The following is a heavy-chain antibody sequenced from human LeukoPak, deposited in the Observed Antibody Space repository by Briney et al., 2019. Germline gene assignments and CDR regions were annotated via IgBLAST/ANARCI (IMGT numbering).Heavy chain of an antibody. Sequence: GGSLRLSCAVSGFTFSSHNMNWVRQAPGKGLEWVSYISISSSTIYYADSVKGRFTISRDNAKNSLYLQMNSLRAEDTAVYYCEREGYCSGSTCPGYWGQGTLVTVSS. D-gene: IGHD2-15*01. CDR3: EREGYCSGSTCPGY. CDR2: ISISSSTI. V-gene: IGHV3-48*01. CDR1: GFTFSSHN. J-gene: IGHJ4*02.